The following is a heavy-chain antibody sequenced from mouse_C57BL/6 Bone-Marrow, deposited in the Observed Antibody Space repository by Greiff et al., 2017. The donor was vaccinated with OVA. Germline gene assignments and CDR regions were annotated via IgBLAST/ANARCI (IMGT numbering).Heavy chain of an antibody. CDR1: GFNIKDYY. Sequence: VQLKQSGAELVKPGASVKLSCTASGFNIKDYYMHWVKQRTEQGLEWIGRIDPEDGETKYAPKFQGKATITADTSSNTAYLQLSSLTSEDTAVYYCASGEDDSSGYDAMDYWGQGTSVTVSS. V-gene: IGHV14-2*01. J-gene: IGHJ4*01. D-gene: IGHD3-2*02. CDR2: IDPEDGET. CDR3: ASGEDDSSGYDAMDY.